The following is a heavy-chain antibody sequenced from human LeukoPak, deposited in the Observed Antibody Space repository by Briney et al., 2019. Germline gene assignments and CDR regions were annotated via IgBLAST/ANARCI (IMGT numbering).Heavy chain of an antibody. J-gene: IGHJ6*03. CDR2: IYYSGST. Sequence: NPSETLSLTCTVSGGSISSHYWSWIRQPPGKGLEWIGYIYYSGSTNYNPSLKSRVTISVDTSKNQFSLKLSSVTAADTAVYYCAGPRYQRNYYYYYMDVWGKGTTVTVSS. CDR1: GGSISSHY. V-gene: IGHV4-59*11. CDR3: AGPRYQRNYYYYYMDV. D-gene: IGHD2-2*01.